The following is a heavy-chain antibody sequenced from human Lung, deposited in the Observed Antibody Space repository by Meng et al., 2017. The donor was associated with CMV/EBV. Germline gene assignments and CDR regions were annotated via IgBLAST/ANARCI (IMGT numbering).Heavy chain of an antibody. J-gene: IGHJ4*02. V-gene: IGHV3-53*01. CDR3: AGNSESRH. Sequence: GGSXRLSCAASGFIVGSEYMSWVRQAPGKGLEWVSLMYSGGITRYSDSVRGRFTISRDSSKNTLFLQMNSLRAEDTAVYYCAGNSESRHWGQGTLVTVAS. D-gene: IGHD2/OR15-2a*01. CDR2: MYSGGIT. CDR1: GFIVGSEY.